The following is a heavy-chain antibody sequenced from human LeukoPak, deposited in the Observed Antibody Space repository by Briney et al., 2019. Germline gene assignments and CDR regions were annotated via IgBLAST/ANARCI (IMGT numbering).Heavy chain of an antibody. D-gene: IGHD3-22*01. Sequence: ASETLSLTCTVSGGSISSYYWSWIRQPAGKGLEWIGRIYTSGSTNYNPSLKGRVTMSVDTSKNQFSLKLSSVTAADTAVYYCAAQTMYYYDSSGYYVDYWGQGTLVTVSS. CDR2: IYTSGST. V-gene: IGHV4-4*07. CDR3: AAQTMYYYDSSGYYVDY. CDR1: GGSISSYY. J-gene: IGHJ4*02.